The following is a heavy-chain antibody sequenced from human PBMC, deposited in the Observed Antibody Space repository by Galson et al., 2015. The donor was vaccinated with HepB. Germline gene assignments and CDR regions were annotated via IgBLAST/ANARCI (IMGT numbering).Heavy chain of an antibody. Sequence: SLRLSCAASGFTFSSYEMNWVRQAPGKGLEWVSYISSSDSTIYYADSVKGRFTISRDNSKNTLYLQMNSLRAEDTAVYYCAKRRVTMILEAFDIWGQGTMVTVSS. D-gene: IGHD3-22*01. CDR1: GFTFSSYE. V-gene: IGHV3-48*03. CDR3: AKRRVTMILEAFDI. CDR2: ISSSDSTI. J-gene: IGHJ3*02.